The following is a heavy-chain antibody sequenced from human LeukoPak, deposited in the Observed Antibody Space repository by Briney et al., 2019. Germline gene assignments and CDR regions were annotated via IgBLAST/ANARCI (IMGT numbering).Heavy chain of an antibody. Sequence: SETLSLTCTVSGGSFSSYCWSWIRQPPGTGLEWIGYIYYSGSTNYNPSLKSRVTISVDTSKNQFSLRLSSVTAADTAVYYCARDPYGDYAYSDYWGQGTLVTVSS. CDR3: ARDPYGDYAYSDY. CDR1: GGSFSSYC. CDR2: IYYSGST. D-gene: IGHD4-17*01. J-gene: IGHJ4*02. V-gene: IGHV4-59*01.